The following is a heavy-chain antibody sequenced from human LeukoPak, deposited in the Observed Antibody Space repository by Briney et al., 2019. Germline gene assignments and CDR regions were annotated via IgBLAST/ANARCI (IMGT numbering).Heavy chain of an antibody. CDR3: ARDNEYCSSTSCYAHPDHYYHYMDV. V-gene: IGHV3-23*01. J-gene: IGHJ6*03. CDR1: GFTFSSYA. CDR2: ISGSGGST. D-gene: IGHD2-2*01. Sequence: GGSLRLSCAASGFTFSSYAMSWVRQAPGKGLEWVSAISGSGGSTYYADSVKGRFTISRDNSKNTLYLQMNSLRAEDTAVYYCARDNEYCSSTSCYAHPDHYYHYMDVWGKGTTVTVSS.